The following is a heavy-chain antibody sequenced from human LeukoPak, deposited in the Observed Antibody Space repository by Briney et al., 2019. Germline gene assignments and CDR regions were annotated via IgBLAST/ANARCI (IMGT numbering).Heavy chain of an antibody. D-gene: IGHD3-10*01. CDR3: ARGGRHTGSFGY. Sequence: PSQTLCLTRAVSGGSISSSNWWTWAGQPPGKGLDWVGEINQSGSTNYNPSLTSRVTISVDTSKNQFSLKLSSATAADTAVYYCARGGRHTGSFGYWGQGSLVTASS. CDR2: INQSGST. CDR1: GGSISSSNW. J-gene: IGHJ4*02. V-gene: IGHV4-4*02.